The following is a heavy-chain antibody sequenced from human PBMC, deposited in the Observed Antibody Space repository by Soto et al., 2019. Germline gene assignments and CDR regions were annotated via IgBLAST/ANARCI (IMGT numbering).Heavy chain of an antibody. J-gene: IGHJ4*02. CDR1: GFTFSSYG. V-gene: IGHV3-30*03. CDR3: AALNIARPSPVY. CDR2: ISYDGSNK. D-gene: IGHD6-13*01. Sequence: GGSLRLSCAASGFTFSSYGMHWVRQAPGKGLEWVAVISYDGSNKYYADSVKGRFTISRDNSKNTLYLQMNSLRAEDTAVYYCAALNIARPSPVYWGQGTLVTVSS.